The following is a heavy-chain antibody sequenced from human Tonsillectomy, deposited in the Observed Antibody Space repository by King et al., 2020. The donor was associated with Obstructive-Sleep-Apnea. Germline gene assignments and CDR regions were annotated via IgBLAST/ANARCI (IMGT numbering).Heavy chain of an antibody. CDR1: GGSISGYY. J-gene: IGHJ6*02. CDR2: ISYTGGT. V-gene: IGHV4-59*01. D-gene: IGHD3-10*01. CDR3: ARVGRPYFYYYGMDV. Sequence: QLQESGPGLVKPSETLSLTCTVSGGSISGYYWSWIRQPPGKGLEWIGYISYTGGTNYNPSLKSRVTISVDTSKNQFSLKLSPVTAADRAVYYCARVGRPYFYYYGMDVWGQGTTVTVSS.